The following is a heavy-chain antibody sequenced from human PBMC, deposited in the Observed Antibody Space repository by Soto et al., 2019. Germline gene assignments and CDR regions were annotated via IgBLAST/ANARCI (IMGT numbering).Heavy chain of an antibody. V-gene: IGHV4-59*01. CDR1: GGSISSYY. J-gene: IGHJ4*02. Sequence: PSETLSLTCTVSGGSISSYYWSWIRQPPGKGLEWIGYIYYSGSTNYNPSLKSRVTISVDTSKNQFSLKLSSVTAADTAVYYCARDHRVLTYFDYWGQGTLVTVSS. CDR3: ARDHRVLTYFDY. D-gene: IGHD6-13*01. CDR2: IYYSGST.